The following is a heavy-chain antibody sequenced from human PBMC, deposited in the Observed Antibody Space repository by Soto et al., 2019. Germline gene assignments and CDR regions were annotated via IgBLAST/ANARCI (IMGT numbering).Heavy chain of an antibody. CDR1: GYTFSNYA. CDR3: ARSELERGEVGYYGMDV. J-gene: IGHJ6*02. CDR2: ISSYNSYNGDT. V-gene: IGHV1-18*04. Sequence: QVQLVQSGADLKKPGASVQVSCKTSGYTFSNYAINWVRQAPGQGLEWMGWISSYNSYNGDTKYARMLQDRLTMSIDTSTATAYMELRSLRSDDTAVYYCARSELERGEVGYYGMDVWGQGTTVTVSS. D-gene: IGHD3-16*01.